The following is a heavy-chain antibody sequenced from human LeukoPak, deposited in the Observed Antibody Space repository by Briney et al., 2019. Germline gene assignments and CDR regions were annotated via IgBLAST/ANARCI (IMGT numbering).Heavy chain of an antibody. J-gene: IGHJ6*02. CDR2: ISGSGGST. D-gene: IGHD3-10*01. CDR1: GFTSSSYA. Sequence: GGSLRLSCAASGFTSSSYAMSWVRQAPGKGLEWVSAISGSGGSTYYEDSVKGRFTISRDNSKNTLYLQMNSLRAEDTAVYYCAKPMVRGVRYYYYYGMDVWGQGTTVTVSS. V-gene: IGHV3-23*01. CDR3: AKPMVRGVRYYYYYGMDV.